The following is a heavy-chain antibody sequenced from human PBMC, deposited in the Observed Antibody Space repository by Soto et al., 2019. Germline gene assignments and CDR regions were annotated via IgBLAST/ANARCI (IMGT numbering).Heavy chain of an antibody. CDR2: ISSSSSYI. J-gene: IGHJ6*03. Sequence: GGSLRLSCAASGFTFSSYSMNWVRQAPGKGLEWVSSISSSSSYIYYADSVKGRFTISRDNAKNSLYLQMNSLRAEDTAVYYCARDSLYYDFWSGSNPRGYYYMDVWGKGTTVTVS. CDR3: ARDSLYYDFWSGSNPRGYYYMDV. D-gene: IGHD3-3*01. V-gene: IGHV3-21*01. CDR1: GFTFSSYS.